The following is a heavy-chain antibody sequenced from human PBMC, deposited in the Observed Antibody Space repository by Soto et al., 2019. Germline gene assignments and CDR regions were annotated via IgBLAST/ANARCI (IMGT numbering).Heavy chain of an antibody. CDR1: GCSISSSSYY. D-gene: IGHD3-10*01. V-gene: IGHV4-39*01. J-gene: IGHJ5*02. CDR2: IYYSGST. CDR3: AAYYYGSGRENWFDP. Sequence: ETLSLTCTVSGCSISSSSYYWGWIRQPPGKGLEWIGSIYYSGSTYYNPSLKSRVTISVDTSKNRFSLKLSSVTAADTAVYYCAAYYYGSGRENWFDPWGQGILVTVSS.